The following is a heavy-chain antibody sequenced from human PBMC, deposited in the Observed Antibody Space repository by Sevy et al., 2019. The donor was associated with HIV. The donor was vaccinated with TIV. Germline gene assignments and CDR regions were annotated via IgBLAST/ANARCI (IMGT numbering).Heavy chain of an antibody. Sequence: ASVKVSCKASGYTFTSYGIAWVRQAPGQGLEWMGWISANNGNTNYAREFQGRLTMTTKTTTTTVYMDLRSLRSDVTAVYYFAFTIGVFGVVMTSFFFDFWGQGTPVTVSS. D-gene: IGHD3-3*01. CDR3: AFTIGVFGVVMTSFFFDF. J-gene: IGHJ4*02. CDR2: ISANNGNT. CDR1: GYTFTSYG. V-gene: IGHV1-18*01.